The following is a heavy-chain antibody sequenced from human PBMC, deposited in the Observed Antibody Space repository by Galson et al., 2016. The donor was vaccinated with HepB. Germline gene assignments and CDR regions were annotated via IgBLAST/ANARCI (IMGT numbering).Heavy chain of an antibody. J-gene: IGHJ3*02. Sequence: ETLSLTCNVSGGSISNRSYFWTWIRQHPGKGLEWIATIYYSGKTYYSPSLQSRVTISVDTSKNQFSLTLTSVSAADTSVYYCSRLQVRAITKGFEIWGQGTMVTVSS. CDR1: GGSISNRSYF. V-gene: IGHV4-39*01. CDR2: IYYSGKT. CDR3: SRLQVRAITKGFEI. D-gene: IGHD3-3*01.